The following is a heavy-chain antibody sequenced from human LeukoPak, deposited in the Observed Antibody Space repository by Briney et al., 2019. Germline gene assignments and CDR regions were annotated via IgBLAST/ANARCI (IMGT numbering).Heavy chain of an antibody. Sequence: PGGSLRLSCAPPGFTFSSYAMHWVREAPGKELKWVAVTSFDGSDNYYADSVKGRFTISRDNSKNTLYLQMNSLRPDDTAVYYCARAPGTMIVVDYWGQGTLVTVSS. V-gene: IGHV3-30*04. CDR3: ARAPGTMIVVDY. CDR2: TSFDGSDN. CDR1: GFTFSSYA. J-gene: IGHJ4*02. D-gene: IGHD3-22*01.